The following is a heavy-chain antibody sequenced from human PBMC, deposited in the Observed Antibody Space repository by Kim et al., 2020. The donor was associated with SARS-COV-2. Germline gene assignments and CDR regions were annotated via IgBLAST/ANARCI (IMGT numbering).Heavy chain of an antibody. J-gene: IGHJ4*02. CDR2: HSGST. CDR3: ARGGFDY. V-gene: IGHV4-34*01. Sequence: HSGSTNYNPSLKSRVTISVDTSKNQFSLKLSSVTAADTAVYYCARGGFDYWGQGTLVTVSS.